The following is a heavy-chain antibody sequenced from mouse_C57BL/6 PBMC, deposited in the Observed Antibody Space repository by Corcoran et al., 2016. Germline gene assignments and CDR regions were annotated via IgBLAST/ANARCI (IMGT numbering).Heavy chain of an antibody. CDR1: GYTFTTYG. CDR3: ARRDYGSSFDV. V-gene: IGHV9-3*01. CDR2: INTYSGVP. J-gene: IGHJ1*03. Sequence: QIQLVQSGPELKKPGETVKISCKASGYTFTTYGMSWVKQAPGKGLKWMGWINTYSGVPTYADDFKGRFAFSLETSASTAYLQINNLKNEDTATYFWARRDYGSSFDVWGTGTTVTVSS. D-gene: IGHD1-1*01.